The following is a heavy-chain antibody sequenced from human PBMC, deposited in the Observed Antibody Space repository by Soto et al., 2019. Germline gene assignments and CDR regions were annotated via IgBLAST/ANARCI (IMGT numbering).Heavy chain of an antibody. V-gene: IGHV1-69*01. CDR3: ARGKEQQLVYNWFDP. Sequence: QVQLVQSGAEVKKPGSSVKVSCKASVGTFSSSAISWVRQAHGQGLEWMGGIIPIFGTANYAQKFQGRVTITAAESTITAYMEMSSLRSEDTAVYDCARGKEQQLVYNWFDPWGQGTLVTVSS. J-gene: IGHJ5*02. CDR1: VGTFSSSA. CDR2: IIPIFGTA. D-gene: IGHD6-13*01.